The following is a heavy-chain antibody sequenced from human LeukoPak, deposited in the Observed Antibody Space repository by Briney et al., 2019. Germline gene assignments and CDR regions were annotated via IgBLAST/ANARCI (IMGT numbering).Heavy chain of an antibody. V-gene: IGHV3-23*01. CDR1: GFTFSNYV. D-gene: IGHD3-10*01. CDR3: AKGSSPDYYGSGGFDS. J-gene: IGHJ5*01. Sequence: GGSLRLSCAASGFTFSNYVMSWVRRAPEKGLQWVSSISGSGGSTYYADSVKGRFTISRDSSKNTVYLQMSSLRAEDTAVYFCAKGSSPDYYGSGGFDSWGQGILVTVSS. CDR2: ISGSGGST.